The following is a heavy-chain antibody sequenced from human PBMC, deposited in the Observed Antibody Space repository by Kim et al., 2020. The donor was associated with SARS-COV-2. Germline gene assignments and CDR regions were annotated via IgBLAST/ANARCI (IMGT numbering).Heavy chain of an antibody. CDR1: GFTFSSYG. CDR2: IWYDGSNK. J-gene: IGHJ6*02. Sequence: GGSLRLSCAASGFTFSSYGMHWVRQAPGKGLEWVAVIWYDGSNKYYADSVKGRFTISRDNSKNTLYLQMNSLRAEDTAVYYCARTSGTDPLWSLYGGYYYYGMDVWGQGTTVTVSS. D-gene: IGHD6-13*01. CDR3: ARTSGTDPLWSLYGGYYYYGMDV. V-gene: IGHV3-33*01.